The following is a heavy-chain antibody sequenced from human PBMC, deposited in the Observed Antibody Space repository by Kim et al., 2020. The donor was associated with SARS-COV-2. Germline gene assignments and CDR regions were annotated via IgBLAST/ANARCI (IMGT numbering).Heavy chain of an antibody. CDR2: ISSSSSYI. D-gene: IGHD2-2*01. J-gene: IGHJ6*02. V-gene: IGHV3-21*01. CDR1: GFTFSSYS. CDR3: ARDRGEDIVVVPAAIPHGMDV. Sequence: GGSLRLSCAASGFTFSSYSMNWVRQAPGKGLEWVSSISSSSSYIYYADSVKGRFTISRDNAKNSLYLQMNSLRAEDTAVYYCARDRGEDIVVVPAAIPHGMDVWGQGTTVTVSS.